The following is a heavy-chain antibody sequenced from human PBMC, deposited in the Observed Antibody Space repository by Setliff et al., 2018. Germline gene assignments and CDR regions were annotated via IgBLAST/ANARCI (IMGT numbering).Heavy chain of an antibody. CDR1: GGTLSGYA. J-gene: IGHJ6*02. D-gene: IGHD1-1*01. CDR3: ARDSVTLGQLERRGGFRYYGMDV. V-gene: IGHV1-69*06. CDR2: ITPIFETA. Sequence: GASVKVSCKASGGTLSGYAFSWVRQAPGQGLEWVGGITPIFETAHYAQKFQDRVTITADKSTSTVYMELNSLISEDTAVYLCARDSVTLGQLERRGGFRYYGMDVWGQGTTVTVSS.